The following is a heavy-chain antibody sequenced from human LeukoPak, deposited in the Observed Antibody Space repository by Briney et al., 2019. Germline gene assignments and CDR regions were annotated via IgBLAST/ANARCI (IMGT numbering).Heavy chain of an antibody. J-gene: IGHJ4*02. Sequence: GGSLRLSCAASGFTFSNAWMSWVRQAPGKGLEWVGRIKSKTDGGTTDYAAPVKGRFTISRDDSKNTLYLQMNSLKTEDTAVYYCTTRNCSGGSCHDYWGQGTLVTVSS. D-gene: IGHD2-15*01. V-gene: IGHV3-15*07. CDR3: TTRNCSGGSCHDY. CDR2: IKSKTDGGTT. CDR1: GFTFSNAW.